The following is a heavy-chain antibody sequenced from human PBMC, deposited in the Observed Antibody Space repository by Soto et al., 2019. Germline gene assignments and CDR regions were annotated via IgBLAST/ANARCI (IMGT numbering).Heavy chain of an antibody. CDR3: ARVPDY. CDR1: GDSISSSTYY. CDR2: FFIGGNT. Sequence: PSETLSLTCTVSGDSISSSTYYWGWMRQPPGKGLEWIASFFIGGNTYYNPSLKSRVTISVDTSKNQFSLKLSSVTAADTAVYYCARVPDYWGQGTLVTVSS. J-gene: IGHJ4*02. V-gene: IGHV4-39*07.